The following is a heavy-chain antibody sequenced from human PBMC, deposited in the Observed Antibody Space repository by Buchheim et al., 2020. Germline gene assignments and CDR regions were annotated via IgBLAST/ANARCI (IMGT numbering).Heavy chain of an antibody. V-gene: IGHV4-39*01. CDR3: ARQYSNYVSYYYYGMDV. CDR1: GGSISSSSYY. Sequence: QLQLQESGPGLVKPSETLSLTCTVSGGSISSSSYYWGWIRQPPGKGLEWIGSIYYSGSTYYNPSLKSRVTISVDTSKNQYSLKLSSVTAADTAVYYCARQYSNYVSYYYYGMDVWGQGTT. CDR2: IYYSGST. J-gene: IGHJ6*02. D-gene: IGHD4-11*01.